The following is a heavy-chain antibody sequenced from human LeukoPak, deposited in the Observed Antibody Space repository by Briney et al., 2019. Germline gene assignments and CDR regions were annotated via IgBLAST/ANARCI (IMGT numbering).Heavy chain of an antibody. J-gene: IGHJ4*02. CDR1: GYSISSGYY. CDR2: IYTSGST. V-gene: IGHV4-4*07. D-gene: IGHD3-3*01. Sequence: SETLSLTCTVSGYSISSGYYWGWIRQPAGKGLEWIGRIYTSGSTNYNPSLKSRVTMSVDTSKNQFSLKLSSVTAADTAVYYCARAHYDFWSGYWYFDYWGQGTLVTVSS. CDR3: ARAHYDFWSGYWYFDY.